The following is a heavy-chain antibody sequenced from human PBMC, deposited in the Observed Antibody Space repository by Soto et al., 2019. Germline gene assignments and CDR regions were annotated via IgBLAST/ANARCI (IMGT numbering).Heavy chain of an antibody. D-gene: IGHD1-26*01. CDR3: SRDVGATGD. CDR2: INAGNGNT. Sequence: QVQLVQSGAEVKKPGASVKVSCKASGYTFTSYAMHWVRQAPGQRLEWMGWINAGNGNTKYSQKFQGRVTITSDTSERTTFMALSSLRSVDTAVYYSSRDVGATGDWGQGTLVTVSS. J-gene: IGHJ4*02. CDR1: GYTFTSYA. V-gene: IGHV1-3*01.